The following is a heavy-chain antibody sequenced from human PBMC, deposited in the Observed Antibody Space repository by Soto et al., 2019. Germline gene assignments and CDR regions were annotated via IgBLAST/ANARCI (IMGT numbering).Heavy chain of an antibody. Sequence: PGGSLRLSCAASGFTFSHAWMSWVRQAPGKGPEWVGHIKSIPDGGTTDYAAPVKGRFVISRDDSKSMVYLQMNSLKSEDTGVYYCAVIRGWLDTWGQGTQVTVSS. CDR1: GFTFSHAW. V-gene: IGHV3-15*01. CDR3: AVIRGWLDT. D-gene: IGHD1-26*01. J-gene: IGHJ5*02. CDR2: IKSIPDGGTT.